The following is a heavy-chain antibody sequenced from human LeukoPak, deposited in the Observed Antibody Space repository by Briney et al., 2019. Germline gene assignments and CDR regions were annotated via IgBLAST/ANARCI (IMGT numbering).Heavy chain of an antibody. D-gene: IGHD2-2*01. CDR1: GYTFTSYA. CDR3: ARGKGTLGYCSSTSCYPMGDAFDI. V-gene: IGHV7-4-1*02. Sequence: ASVKVSCKASGYTFTSYAMNWVRQAPGQGLEWMGWINTNTGNPTYAQGFTGRFVFSLDISVSTAYLQISSLKAEDTAVYYCARGKGTLGYCSSTSCYPMGDAFDIWGQGTMVTVSS. CDR2: INTNTGNP. J-gene: IGHJ3*02.